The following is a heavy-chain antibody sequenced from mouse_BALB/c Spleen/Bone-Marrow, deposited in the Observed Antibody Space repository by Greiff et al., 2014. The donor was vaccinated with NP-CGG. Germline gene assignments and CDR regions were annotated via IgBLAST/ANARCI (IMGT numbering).Heavy chain of an antibody. V-gene: IGHV1-74*04. CDR3: ARDYDGYYAMDY. CDR2: IHPSDSET. CDR1: GYSFTSYW. J-gene: IGHJ4*01. D-gene: IGHD2-4*01. Sequence: VHLVESGAELARPGASVKLSCKASGYSFTSYWMNWVKQRPGQGLEWIGMIHPSDSETRLNQKFKDKATLTVDKSSSIAYMQLSSPTSEDSAVYYCARDYDGYYAMDYWGQGTSVTVSS.